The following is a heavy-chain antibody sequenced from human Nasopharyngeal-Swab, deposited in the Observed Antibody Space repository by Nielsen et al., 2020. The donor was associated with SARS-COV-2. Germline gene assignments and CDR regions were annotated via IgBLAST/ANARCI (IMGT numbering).Heavy chain of an antibody. CDR3: ARDHVYYDSSGYPDAFDI. D-gene: IGHD3-22*01. J-gene: IGHJ3*02. CDR2: INTNTGNP. Sequence: ASVKVSCRASGDTFTSYAMNWVRQAPGQGLEWMGWINTNTGNPTYAQGFTGRFVFSLDTSVSTAYLQISSLKAEDTAVYYCARDHVYYDSSGYPDAFDIWGQGTMVTVSS. V-gene: IGHV7-4-1*02. CDR1: GDTFTSYA.